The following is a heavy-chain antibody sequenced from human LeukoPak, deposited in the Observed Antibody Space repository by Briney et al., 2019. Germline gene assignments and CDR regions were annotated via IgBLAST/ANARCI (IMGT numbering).Heavy chain of an antibody. V-gene: IGHV3-23*01. D-gene: IGHD2-2*01. CDR3: AKAALRYQLLSSLDY. CDR2: ISGSGAST. J-gene: IGHJ4*02. Sequence: GGSLRLSCAASGFTFSSYAMNWARQAPGKGLEWVSAISGSGASTYYADSVKGRFSISRDNSKNTLYLQMNSLRAEDTAIYYCAKAALRYQLLSSLDYWGQGTLVTVSS. CDR1: GFTFSSYA.